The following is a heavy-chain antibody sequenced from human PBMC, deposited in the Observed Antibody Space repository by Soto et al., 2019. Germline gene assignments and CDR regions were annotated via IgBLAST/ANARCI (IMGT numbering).Heavy chain of an antibody. CDR1: GGSVSSGSYY. CDR3: ARSRYYYDSSGLDY. CDR2: IYYSGST. D-gene: IGHD3-22*01. V-gene: IGHV4-61*01. J-gene: IGHJ4*02. Sequence: ASETLSLTCTVSGGSVSSGSYYWSWIRQPPGKGLEWIGYIYYSGSTNYNPSLKSRVTISVDTSKNQFSLKLSSVTAADTAVYYCARSRYYYDSSGLDYWGQGTLVTVSS.